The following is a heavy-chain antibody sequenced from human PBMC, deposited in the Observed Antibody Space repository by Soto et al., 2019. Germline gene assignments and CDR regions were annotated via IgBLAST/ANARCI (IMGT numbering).Heavy chain of an antibody. V-gene: IGHV4-61*01. CDR3: ASALYCSGGSCSFDP. CDR2: IYYSGST. Sequence: PSETLSLTCTVSGGSISSGSYYWSWIRQPPGKGLEWIGYIYYSGSTNYNPSLKGRVTISVDTSKNQFSLKLSSVTAADTAVYYCASALYCSGGSCSFDPWGQGTLVTVSS. D-gene: IGHD2-15*01. CDR1: GGSISSGSYY. J-gene: IGHJ5*02.